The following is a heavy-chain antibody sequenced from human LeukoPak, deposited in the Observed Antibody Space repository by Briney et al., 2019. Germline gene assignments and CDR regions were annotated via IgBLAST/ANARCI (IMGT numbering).Heavy chain of an antibody. Sequence: PGGSLRLSCAASGFTFSSYWMNWVRQAPGKGLEWVSFISGSSATTYYTDSVKGRFTVSRDNAKDSLYLQMNSLRDEDTAVYYCARDYYDCSGYYLYWGQGILVTVSS. CDR3: ARDYYDCSGYYLY. D-gene: IGHD3-22*01. J-gene: IGHJ4*02. CDR1: GFTFSSYW. CDR2: ISGSSATT. V-gene: IGHV3-48*02.